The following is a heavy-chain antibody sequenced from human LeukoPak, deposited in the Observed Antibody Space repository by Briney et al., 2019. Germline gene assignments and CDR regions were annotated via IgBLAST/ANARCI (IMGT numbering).Heavy chain of an antibody. CDR2: ISGSGGST. Sequence: PGGSLRLSCAASGFTFSSYAMTWVRQAPGKGLEWVSGISGSGGSTYYTDSVKGRFTISRDNSKNTLYLQMNSLRAEDTAVYYCARDRRSSGWYPIDYWGQGTLVTVSS. CDR1: GFTFSSYA. V-gene: IGHV3-23*01. D-gene: IGHD6-19*01. CDR3: ARDRRSSGWYPIDY. J-gene: IGHJ4*02.